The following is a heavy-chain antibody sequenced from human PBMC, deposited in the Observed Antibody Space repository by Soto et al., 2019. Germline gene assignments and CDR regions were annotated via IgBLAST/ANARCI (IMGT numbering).Heavy chain of an antibody. V-gene: IGHV4-34*01. CDR3: ARGPYGSGSPMGPNYYYYYMDV. CDR1: GGSFSGYY. J-gene: IGHJ6*03. Sequence: SETLSLTCAVYGGSFSGYYWSWIRQPPGKGLEWIGEINHSGSTNYNPSLKSRVTISVDTSKNQFSLKLSSVTAADTAVYCCARGPYGSGSPMGPNYYYYYMDVWGKGTTVTVSS. D-gene: IGHD3-10*01. CDR2: INHSGST.